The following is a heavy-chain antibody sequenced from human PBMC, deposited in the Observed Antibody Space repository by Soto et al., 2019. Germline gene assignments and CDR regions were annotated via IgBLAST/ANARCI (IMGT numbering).Heavy chain of an antibody. CDR1: GYSFTSYW. J-gene: IGHJ6*02. Sequence: EVQLVPSGAEVKKPGESLRISCKGSGYSFTSYWISWVRQMPGKGLEWMGRIDPSDSYTNYSPSFQGHVTISADKSISTAYLQWSSLKASDTPMYYCAREGAVAGTLDVWGQGTTVTVSS. D-gene: IGHD6-19*01. V-gene: IGHV5-10-1*01. CDR2: IDPSDSYT. CDR3: AREGAVAGTLDV.